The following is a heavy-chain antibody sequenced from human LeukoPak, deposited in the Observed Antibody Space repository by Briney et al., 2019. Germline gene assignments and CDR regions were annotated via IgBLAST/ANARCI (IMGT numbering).Heavy chain of an antibody. Sequence: KPSETLSLTCAVYGGSFSGYYWSWIRQPPGKGLEWIGEINHSGSTNYNPSLKSRVTISVDTSKNQFSLKLSSVTAADTAVYYCARLGQQLAPYNWFDPWGQGTLVTVSS. CDR2: INHSGST. J-gene: IGHJ5*02. D-gene: IGHD6-13*01. CDR3: ARLGQQLAPYNWFDP. CDR1: GGSFSGYY. V-gene: IGHV4-34*01.